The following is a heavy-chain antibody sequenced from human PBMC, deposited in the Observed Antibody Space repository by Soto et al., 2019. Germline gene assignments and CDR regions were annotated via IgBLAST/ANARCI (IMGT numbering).Heavy chain of an antibody. CDR1: GYTFTGYY. CDR2: INPNSGGT. Sequence: ASVKVSCKASGYTFTGYYMHWVRQAPGQGLEWMGWINPNSGGTNYAQKFQGRVTMTRDTSISTAYMELSRLRSDDTAVYYCAASSYYYDGIPSRNAFDIWGQGTMVTVSS. D-gene: IGHD3-22*01. J-gene: IGHJ3*02. CDR3: AASSYYYDGIPSRNAFDI. V-gene: IGHV1-2*02.